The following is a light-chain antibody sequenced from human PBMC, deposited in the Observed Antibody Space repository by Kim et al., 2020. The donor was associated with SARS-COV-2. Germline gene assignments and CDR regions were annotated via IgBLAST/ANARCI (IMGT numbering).Light chain of an antibody. V-gene: IGLV3-21*04. J-gene: IGLJ3*02. Sequence: APGKTARITCGGNNIGSKSVHGYQQKPGQAPVLVIYYDSDRPSGIPERFSGSNSGNTATLTISRVEAGDEADYYCQVWDSSSDHWVFSGGTQLTVL. CDR1: NIGSKS. CDR2: YDS. CDR3: QVWDSSSDHWV.